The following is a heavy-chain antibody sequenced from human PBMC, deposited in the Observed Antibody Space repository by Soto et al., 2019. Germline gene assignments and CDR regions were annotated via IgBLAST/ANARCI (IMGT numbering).Heavy chain of an antibody. D-gene: IGHD2-15*01. V-gene: IGHV1-69*12. J-gene: IGHJ6*02. CDR2: IIPFFGKQ. CDR1: GGSFNTYA. CDR3: ARGPCGMMLDYVMDV. Sequence: QVQLVQSGAEVKKPGSSVKVSCKASGGSFNTYAISWVRQAPGQGLEWMGGIIPFFGKQNYAQRLPDRVTITADESTGTAYMELSSLRADDTAVSYCARGPCGMMLDYVMDVWGQGTTVTVSS.